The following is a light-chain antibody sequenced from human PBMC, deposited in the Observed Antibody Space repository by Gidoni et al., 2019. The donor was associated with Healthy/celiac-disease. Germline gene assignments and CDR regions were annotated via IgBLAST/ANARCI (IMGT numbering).Light chain of an antibody. CDR3: QVWDSSSDHRV. Sequence: SYVLTQPPSVSVAPGQTARFTWGGNNIGSKSVHWYQQKPGQAPVLVVYADSDRPSGIPERFSGSNSGNTATLTISRVEAGDEADYYCQVWDSSSDHRVFGGGTKLTVL. V-gene: IGLV3-21*02. J-gene: IGLJ2*01. CDR1: NIGSKS. CDR2: ADS.